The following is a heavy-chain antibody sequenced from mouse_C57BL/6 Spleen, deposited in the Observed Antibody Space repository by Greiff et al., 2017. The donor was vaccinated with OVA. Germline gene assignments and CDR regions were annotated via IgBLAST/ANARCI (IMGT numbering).Heavy chain of an antibody. J-gene: IGHJ3*01. CDR1: GFNIKDDY. CDR2: IDPENGDT. CDR3: TTEGSIYYDYDGFAY. D-gene: IGHD2-4*01. V-gene: IGHV14-4*01. Sequence: EVQLQQSGAELVRPGASVKLSCTASGFNIKDDYMHWVKQRPEQGLEWIGWIDPENGDTEYASKFQGKATITADTSSNTAYLQLSSLTSEDTAVYYCTTEGSIYYDYDGFAYWGQGTLVTVSA.